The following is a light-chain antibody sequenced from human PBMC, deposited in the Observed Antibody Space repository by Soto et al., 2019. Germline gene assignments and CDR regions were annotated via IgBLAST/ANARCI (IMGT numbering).Light chain of an antibody. CDR1: QGISSS. J-gene: IGKJ1*01. CDR3: QQANSFPRT. CDR2: GAS. V-gene: IGKV1-12*01. Sequence: DIQMTQSPSSVSASVGDRVTITCRASQGISSSLAWYQQKPGKAPNLLIYGASSLQSGVPSRFSGSGSGTDFTLSNSSLHPEFSATYHCQQANSFPRTFGQGTKVEIK.